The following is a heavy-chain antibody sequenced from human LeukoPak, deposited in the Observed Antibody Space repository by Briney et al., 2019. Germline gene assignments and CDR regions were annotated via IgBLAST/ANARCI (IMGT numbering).Heavy chain of an antibody. Sequence: GASVKVSCKASGYTLTSYYMHWVRQAPGQGLEWMGIINPSGGSTSYAQKFQGRVTMTRDTSTSTVYMELSSLRSEDTAVYYCAILMGIAVAGRNWFDPWGQGTLVTVSS. CDR1: GYTLTSYY. D-gene: IGHD6-19*01. V-gene: IGHV1-46*01. CDR3: AILMGIAVAGRNWFDP. CDR2: INPSGGST. J-gene: IGHJ5*02.